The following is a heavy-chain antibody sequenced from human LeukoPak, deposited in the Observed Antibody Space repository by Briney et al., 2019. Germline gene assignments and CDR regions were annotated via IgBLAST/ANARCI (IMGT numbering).Heavy chain of an antibody. V-gene: IGHV3-66*01. Sequence: ETLSLTCTVSGGSISSSSYYWGWVRQAPGKGLEWVSIIYSGGSTYYADSVRGRFTISRDNSKNTLYLLMNSLRAEDTAVYYCAREWQNWGQGTLVTVSS. D-gene: IGHD5-12*01. CDR2: IYSGGST. CDR1: GGSISSSSYY. CDR3: AREWQN. J-gene: IGHJ4*02.